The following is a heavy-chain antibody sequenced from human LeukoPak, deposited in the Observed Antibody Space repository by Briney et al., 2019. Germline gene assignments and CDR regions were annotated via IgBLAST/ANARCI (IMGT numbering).Heavy chain of an antibody. Sequence: GGSLRLSCVDLGGPRISNNMSWVRQAPGKGLEWVSLIYSGGAIRYADSVKGRFTISRDSSKNTLFLQMNDLTVEDTARYYCARRPGNWGQGILVTVSS. CDR3: ARRPGN. V-gene: IGHV3-53*01. D-gene: IGHD1-14*01. CDR2: IYSGGAI. J-gene: IGHJ4*02. CDR1: GGPRISNN.